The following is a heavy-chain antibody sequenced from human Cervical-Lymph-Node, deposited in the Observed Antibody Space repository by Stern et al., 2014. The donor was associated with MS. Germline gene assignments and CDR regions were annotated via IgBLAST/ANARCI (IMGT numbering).Heavy chain of an antibody. CDR2: INTNTGNP. Sequence: QVQLVESGSELRKPGASVNISCKASGYTFSRYAVNWLRQAPGQGLEWMGWINTNTGNPAYARGLTGRFVFSLDTSVTTAYLQISSLKADDTAIYCCARETDTSGYYFDHWGQGVLVTVSS. D-gene: IGHD3-22*01. V-gene: IGHV7-4-1*02. J-gene: IGHJ4*02. CDR1: GYTFSRYA. CDR3: ARETDTSGYYFDH.